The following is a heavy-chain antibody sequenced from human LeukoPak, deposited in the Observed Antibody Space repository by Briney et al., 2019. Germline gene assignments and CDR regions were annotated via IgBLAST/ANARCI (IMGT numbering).Heavy chain of an antibody. CDR2: ISGGGERT. D-gene: IGHD6-19*01. CDR3: GKDGGQYSSGPEFDP. CDR1: GIVFSNTA. J-gene: IGHJ5*02. Sequence: PGGSLRLSCAPSGIVFSNTAMNWARQSPGKGLEWVSAISGGGERTFYADSVKGRFTISRDNSKNMVYLQMNSLRADDTAIYYCGKDGGQYSSGPEFDPRGQGALVTVSS. V-gene: IGHV3-23*01.